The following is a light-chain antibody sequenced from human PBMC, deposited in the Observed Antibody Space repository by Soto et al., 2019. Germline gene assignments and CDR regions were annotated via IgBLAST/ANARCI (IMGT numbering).Light chain of an antibody. CDR2: DAS. CDR3: QQTYSALRT. Sequence: DIQMTQSPSSLSASVGDRVIITCRASQSISTYLHWYQQKPGKVPKLLIYDASNLQSRVPSRFSGSGSGTEFTLTISTLQPQDFATYYCQQTYSALRTFGQGTKVEVK. J-gene: IGKJ1*01. CDR1: QSISTY. V-gene: IGKV1-39*01.